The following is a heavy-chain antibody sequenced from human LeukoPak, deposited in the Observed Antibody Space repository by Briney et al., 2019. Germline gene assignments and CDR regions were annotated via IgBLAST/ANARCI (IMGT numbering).Heavy chain of an antibody. V-gene: IGHV7-4-1*02. CDR2: VNTNTGNP. Sequence: ASVKVSCKASGYTFTSYAMNWVRQAPGRGLEWMGWVNTNTGNPTFAQGFTGRFVFSLDTSVSTAYLQISSLRAEDTAMYYCARDLHTYYYDSSGFSAAFDIWGQGTMVTVSS. CDR3: ARDLHTYYYDSSGFSAAFDI. CDR1: GYTFTSYA. D-gene: IGHD3-22*01. J-gene: IGHJ3*02.